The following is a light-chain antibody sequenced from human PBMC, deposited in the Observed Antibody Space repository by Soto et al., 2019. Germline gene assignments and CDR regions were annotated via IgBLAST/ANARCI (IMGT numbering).Light chain of an antibody. J-gene: IGKJ2*01. CDR3: LQRYSVPPT. Sequence: DVQMTQSPSSLSASVGDRVTITCRASQRIRTSLNWYQQKPGKAPKFLISDASSLQSEVPSRFSGSGSGTDVTLTISNLQPDAFVTYYCLQRYSVPPTFGQGTKLVI. CDR1: QRIRTS. CDR2: DAS. V-gene: IGKV1-39*01.